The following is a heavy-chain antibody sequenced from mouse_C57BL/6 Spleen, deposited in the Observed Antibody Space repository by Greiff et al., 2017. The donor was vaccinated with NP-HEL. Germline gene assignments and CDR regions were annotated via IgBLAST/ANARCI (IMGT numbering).Heavy chain of an antibody. V-gene: IGHV1-80*01. D-gene: IGHD1-1*01. CDR1: GYAFSSYW. Sequence: LQESGASVKISCKASGYAFSSYWMNWVKQRPGKGLEWIGQIYPGDGDTNYNGKFKGKATLTADKSSSTAYMQLSSLTSEDSAVYFCARHYYGSSPFDYWGQGTTLTVSS. J-gene: IGHJ2*01. CDR3: ARHYYGSSPFDY. CDR2: IYPGDGDT.